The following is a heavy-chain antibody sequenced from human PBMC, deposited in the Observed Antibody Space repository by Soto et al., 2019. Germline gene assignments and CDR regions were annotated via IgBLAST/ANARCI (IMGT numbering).Heavy chain of an antibody. V-gene: IGHV3-11*01. CDR1: VFTFSDYY. Sequence: WGSLLIACASSVFTFSDYYMSWIRQAPGKGLEWVSYISSSGASIYYADSVKGRFTISRDNAENSLSLQMNSLRAEDTAVYYCVRGGWSSSRGIAASWGQGTMVTVSS. CDR3: VRGGWSSSRGIAAS. CDR2: ISSSGASI. D-gene: IGHD6-13*01. J-gene: IGHJ5*02.